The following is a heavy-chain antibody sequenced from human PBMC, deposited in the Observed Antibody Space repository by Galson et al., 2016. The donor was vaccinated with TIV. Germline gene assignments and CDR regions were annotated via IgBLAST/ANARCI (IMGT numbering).Heavy chain of an antibody. CDR3: ARDSAGYSGWFFDL. V-gene: IGHV4-4*07. CDR2: IYTSGST. CDR1: GGSISGYR. J-gene: IGHJ2*01. D-gene: IGHD6-13*01. Sequence: TLSLTCTVSGGSISGYRWSWIRQPAGKGLEWIGRIYTSGSTNYSPSLKSRVTMSIDASKSQFSLRLSSVTAADTAVYYCARDSAGYSGWFFDLWGRGTLVTVSS.